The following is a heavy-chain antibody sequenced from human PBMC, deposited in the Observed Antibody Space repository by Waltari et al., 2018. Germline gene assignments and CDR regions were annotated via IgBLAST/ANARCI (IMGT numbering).Heavy chain of an antibody. Sequence: EHLVQSGAEVKKPGASVTVSCKASGYTLTGNYIHWVRQAPGQWLEWMGWINPNSGGTNYAQKFQGRVTVTRDTSISTAYMEVSSLRSDDTAVYYCAKSPWNGPLDYWGQGTLVTVSS. CDR1: GYTLTGNY. CDR2: INPNSGGT. J-gene: IGHJ4*02. CDR3: AKSPWNGPLDY. D-gene: IGHD2-8*01. V-gene: IGHV1-2*02.